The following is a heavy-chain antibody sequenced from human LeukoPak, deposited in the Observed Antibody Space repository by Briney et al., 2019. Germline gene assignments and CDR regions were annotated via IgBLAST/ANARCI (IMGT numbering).Heavy chain of an antibody. J-gene: IGHJ4*02. CDR2: ISSNSSSK. Sequence: GGSLRLSCAASGFTFSSYSMNWVRQAPGKGLEWVSYISSNSSSKYYADSMKGRIIISRDNAQNSLYLQMNSLRAEDTAVYYCAKLTTVTTRRYFDYWGQGTLVTVSS. CDR3: AKLTTVTTRRYFDY. D-gene: IGHD4-17*01. CDR1: GFTFSSYS. V-gene: IGHV3-48*01.